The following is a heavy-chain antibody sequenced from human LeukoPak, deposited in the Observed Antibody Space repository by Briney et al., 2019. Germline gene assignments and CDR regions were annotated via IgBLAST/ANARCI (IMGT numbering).Heavy chain of an antibody. CDR2: INPNSGAT. Sequence: ASVKVSCKASGYTFTAYFMHWVQQAPGQGLEWMGWINPNSGATNYAQEFQGRVTMTRDTSISTAYMELSSLRSDDSAIYYCARGGYSSDWSNLDYWGQGTPVTVSS. CDR3: ARGGYSSDWSNLDY. J-gene: IGHJ4*02. V-gene: IGHV1-2*02. D-gene: IGHD6-19*01. CDR1: GYTFTAYF.